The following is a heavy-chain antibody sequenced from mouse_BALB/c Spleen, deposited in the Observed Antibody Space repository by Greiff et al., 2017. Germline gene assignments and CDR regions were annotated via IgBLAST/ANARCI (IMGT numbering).Heavy chain of an antibody. CDR3: ARFAHDGYYAMDY. D-gene: IGHD2-3*01. CDR1: GYTFTSYW. J-gene: IGHJ4*01. Sequence: VQLQQPGAELVKPGASVKLSCKASGYTFTSYWMHWVKQRPGQGLEWIGEIDPSDSYTNYNQKFKGKATLTVDKSSSTAYMQLSSLTSEDSAVYYCARFAHDGYYAMDYWGQGTSVTVSS. V-gene: IGHV1-69*02. CDR2: IDPSDSYT.